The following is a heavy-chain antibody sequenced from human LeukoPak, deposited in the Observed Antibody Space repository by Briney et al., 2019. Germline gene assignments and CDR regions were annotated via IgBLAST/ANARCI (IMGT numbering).Heavy chain of an antibody. D-gene: IGHD3-22*01. CDR2: IYYSGST. CDR3: ARADYYDSSGYITDYFDY. Sequence: SETLSLTCAVYGGSFSSYYWSWIRQPPGKGLEWIGYIYYSGSTNYNPSLKSRVTISVDTSKNQFSLKLSSVTAADTAVYYCARADYYDSSGYITDYFDYWGQGTLVTVSS. CDR1: GGSFSSYY. V-gene: IGHV4-59*01. J-gene: IGHJ4*02.